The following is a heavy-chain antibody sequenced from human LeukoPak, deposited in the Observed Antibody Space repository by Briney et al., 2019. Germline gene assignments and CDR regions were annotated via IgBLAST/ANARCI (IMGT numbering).Heavy chain of an antibody. CDR1: GFTFSSYS. J-gene: IGHJ6*03. V-gene: IGHV3-21*01. D-gene: IGHD1-26*01. Sequence: GGSLRLSCAASGFTFSSYSMNWVRQAPGKGLEWVSSISSSSSYIYYADSVKGRFTISRDNAKNSLYLQMNSLRAEDTAVYYCARDPYSGSYGADYYYYMDVWGKGTTVTISS. CDR2: ISSSSSYI. CDR3: ARDPYSGSYGADYYYYMDV.